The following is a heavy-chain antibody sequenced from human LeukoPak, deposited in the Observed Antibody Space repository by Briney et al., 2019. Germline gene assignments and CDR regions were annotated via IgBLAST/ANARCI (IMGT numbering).Heavy chain of an antibody. V-gene: IGHV3-21*01. CDR2: ISSSSSYI. Sequence: GPLRLSCAASGFTFSSYSMNWVRPAPGKGLEWVSSISSSSSYIYYADSVKGRFTISRDNAKNSLYLQMNSLRAEDTAVYYCARDSKGRKFDYWGQGTLVTVSS. D-gene: IGHD4-11*01. CDR3: ARDSKGRKFDY. CDR1: GFTFSSYS. J-gene: IGHJ4*02.